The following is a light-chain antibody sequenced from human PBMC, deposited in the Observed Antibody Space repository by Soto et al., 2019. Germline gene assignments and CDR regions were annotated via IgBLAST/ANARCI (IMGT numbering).Light chain of an antibody. CDR1: QSINTW. V-gene: IGKV1-5*03. CDR3: QQHESYPRT. J-gene: IGKJ1*01. Sequence: DIQMTQSPSTLSASVGDRVTITCRASQSINTWLAWYQQKPGKAPRLLIYTASSLESGVPSRFSSSGSGTEFTLTISSLQPDDFATYYCQQHESYPRTFGQGTKVEIK. CDR2: TAS.